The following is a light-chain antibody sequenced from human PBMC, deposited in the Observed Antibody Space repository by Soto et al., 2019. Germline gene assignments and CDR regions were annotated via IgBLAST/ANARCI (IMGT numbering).Light chain of an antibody. CDR1: KLGDKY. CDR3: QAWDSSTLVV. V-gene: IGLV3-1*01. J-gene: IGLJ2*01. Sequence: SYELTQPPSVSVSPGQTASITCSGDKLGDKYACWYQQKPGQSPVLVIYQDSKRPSGIPERFSGSNSGNTATLTISGTQAMDEADYYSQAWDSSTLVVFGGGTKLTVL. CDR2: QDS.